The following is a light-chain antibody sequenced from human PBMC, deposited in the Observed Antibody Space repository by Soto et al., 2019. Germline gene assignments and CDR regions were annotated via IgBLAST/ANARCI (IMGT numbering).Light chain of an antibody. CDR2: DAS. CDR1: QDISNY. V-gene: IGKV1-33*01. CDR3: QQYDTLPFMYT. J-gene: IGKJ2*01. Sequence: DIPMTQSTSSLSASVGDRVTITCQASQDISNYLNWYQQKPGKAPKLLIYDASNLETGVPSRFSGSGSGTDFTFTISSLQADDIATYYCQQYDTLPFMYTFGQATTLEL.